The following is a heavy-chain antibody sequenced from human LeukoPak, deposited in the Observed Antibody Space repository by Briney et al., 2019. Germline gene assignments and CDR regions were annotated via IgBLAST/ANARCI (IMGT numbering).Heavy chain of an antibody. Sequence: SETLSLTCTVSGGSISSGSYYWSWIRQPPGKGLEWIGRIYISGSTDYNPSLKSRVAMSVDTSKNKFSLKLSSVTAADTAVYYCARDLGLGGVDDAFDIWGQGTMVTVSS. J-gene: IGHJ3*02. D-gene: IGHD2-21*01. CDR3: ARDLGLGGVDDAFDI. V-gene: IGHV4-61*02. CDR1: GGSISSGSYY. CDR2: IYISGST.